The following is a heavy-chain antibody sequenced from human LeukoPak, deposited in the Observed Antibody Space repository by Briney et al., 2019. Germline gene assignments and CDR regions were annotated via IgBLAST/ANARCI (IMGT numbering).Heavy chain of an antibody. CDR2: IYPRDSDT. D-gene: IGHD2-21*02. CDR3: ARQDGDGFYYFDY. Sequence: GESLQISCKGSGSIFTFYWIGWVRPLPGKGLEWMGVIYPRDSDTRHSPSFQGQVTLSVDKSINTAYLQWRSLKASDTAMYYCARQDGDGFYYFDYWGQGTLVTVSS. V-gene: IGHV5-51*01. J-gene: IGHJ4*02. CDR1: GSIFTFYW.